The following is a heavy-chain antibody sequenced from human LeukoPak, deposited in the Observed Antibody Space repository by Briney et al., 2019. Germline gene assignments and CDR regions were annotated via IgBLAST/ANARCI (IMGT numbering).Heavy chain of an antibody. J-gene: IGHJ5*02. CDR3: TIDLRRENDWSDP. V-gene: IGHV3-15*01. Sequence: GGSLRLSCAASGLTFSNAWMSWVRQAPGKGLEWVGRIKSKTDGETTDYAAPAKGRFTISRDDSKNTLYLQMNSLTIADTAVYYCTIDLRRENDWSDPWGQGTLVTVSS. CDR2: IKSKTDGETT. CDR1: GLTFSNAW.